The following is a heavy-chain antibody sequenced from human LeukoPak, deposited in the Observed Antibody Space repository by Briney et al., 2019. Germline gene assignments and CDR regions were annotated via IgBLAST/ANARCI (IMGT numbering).Heavy chain of an antibody. CDR2: ISGSGGSK. V-gene: IGHV3-23*01. Sequence: GGSLRLSCAASGFTFSSYAMSWVRQAPGKGLEWVSAISGSGGSKYYADSVKRRFPISRDNSKNTLYLQMNSLRAEDTAVYYCAKDSYYYDSSGHDWGQGTLVTVSS. D-gene: IGHD3-22*01. J-gene: IGHJ4*02. CDR3: AKDSYYYDSSGHD. CDR1: GFTFSSYA.